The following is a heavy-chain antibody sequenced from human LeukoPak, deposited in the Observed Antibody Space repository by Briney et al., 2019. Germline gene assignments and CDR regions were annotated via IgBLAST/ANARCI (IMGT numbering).Heavy chain of an antibody. CDR3: ARSADSSGYFREIPLYYFDY. D-gene: IGHD3-22*01. V-gene: IGHV3-11*01. J-gene: IGHJ4*02. CDR1: GFTLSDFY. Sequence: GGSLRLSCAASGFTLSDFYMTWIRQAPGKGLEWLSHISNSGSTIHYADSLKGRFTISRDNAKNSLYLQINSLRAEDTAVYYCARSADSSGYFREIPLYYFDYWGQGTLVTVSS. CDR2: ISNSGSTI.